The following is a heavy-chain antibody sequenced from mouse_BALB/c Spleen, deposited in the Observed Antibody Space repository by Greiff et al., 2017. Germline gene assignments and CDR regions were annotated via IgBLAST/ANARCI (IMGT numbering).Heavy chain of an antibody. CDR3: ARGGGTFRYAMDY. CDR1: GYSITSDYA. D-gene: IGHD4-1*01. CDR2: ISYSGST. Sequence: EVKLQESGPGLVKPSQSLSLTCTVTGYSITSDYAWNWIRQFPGNKLEWMGYISYSGSTSYNPSLKSRISITRDTSKNQFFLQLNSVTTEDTATYYCARGGGTFRYAMDYWGQGTSVTVSS. J-gene: IGHJ4*01. V-gene: IGHV3-2*02.